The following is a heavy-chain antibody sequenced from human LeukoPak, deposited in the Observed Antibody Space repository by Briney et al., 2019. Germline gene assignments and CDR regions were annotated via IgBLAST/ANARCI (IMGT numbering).Heavy chain of an antibody. J-gene: IGHJ4*02. Sequence: SETLSLTCTVSGGAISSGGYYWSCVRQHPGEGLEWIGYIYYSGSTYYNPSLKRRVTISVDTSKNQFSLKLRSVTAADTAVYYCASGLDYGDYGARFFDYWGQGTLVTVSS. D-gene: IGHD4-17*01. CDR1: GGAISSGGYY. CDR3: ASGLDYGDYGARFFDY. CDR2: IYYSGST. V-gene: IGHV4-31*03.